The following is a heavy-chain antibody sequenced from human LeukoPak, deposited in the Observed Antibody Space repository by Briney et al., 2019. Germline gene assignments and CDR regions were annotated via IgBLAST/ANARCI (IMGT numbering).Heavy chain of an antibody. CDR3: AADQWLDNSY. D-gene: IGHD6-19*01. J-gene: IGHJ4*02. Sequence: GGSLRLSCAASGFTFSIYWMSWVRQAPGKGLEWVANIKQDGSEKYYVDSVKGRFTISRDNAKNSLYLQMNSLRAEDTAVYYCAADQWLDNSYWGQGTLVTVSS. CDR2: IKQDGSEK. V-gene: IGHV3-7*01. CDR1: GFTFSIYW.